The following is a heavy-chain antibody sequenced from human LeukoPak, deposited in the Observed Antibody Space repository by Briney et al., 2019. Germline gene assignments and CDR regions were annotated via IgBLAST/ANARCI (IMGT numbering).Heavy chain of an antibody. Sequence: GGSLTLSCAASGFTFSSYAMTWVRQAPGMGLEWVSTISGGGGSTYYADSVKGRFTISRDNSKNTLYLQMNNLRAEDTAVYYCAKDHRVGQLLLLPWGQGTLVTVSS. D-gene: IGHD2-15*01. CDR2: ISGGGGST. CDR3: AKDHRVGQLLLLP. J-gene: IGHJ5*02. CDR1: GFTFSSYA. V-gene: IGHV3-23*01.